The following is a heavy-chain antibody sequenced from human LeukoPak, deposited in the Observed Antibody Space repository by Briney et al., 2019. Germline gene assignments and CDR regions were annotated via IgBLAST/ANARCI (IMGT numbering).Heavy chain of an antibody. J-gene: IGHJ4*02. D-gene: IGHD3-10*01. CDR3: ARTAWISLWFLDY. CDR1: GFTFSTCW. CDR2: MDQDGSDK. Sequence: GGSLRLSCAASGFTFSTCWMTWVRQAPGKGLEWVANMDQDGSDKYYVDSVKGRFTISRDNAKNSLYLQMNSLRAEDTAVYYCARTAWISLWFLDYWGQGTLVTVSS. V-gene: IGHV3-7*03.